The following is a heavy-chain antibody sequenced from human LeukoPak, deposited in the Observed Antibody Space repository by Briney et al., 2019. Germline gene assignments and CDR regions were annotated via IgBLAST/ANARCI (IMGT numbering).Heavy chain of an antibody. V-gene: IGHV3-30*04. CDR1: GFTFSSYA. Sequence: GGSLRLSCAASGFTFSSYAIHWVRQAPGKGLEWVAIISYDGSNKYYADSVRGRFTISRDNSKNTLFLQMNSLRAEDTAVYYCEREMAAMVTYDYWGQGILVTVSS. CDR2: ISYDGSNK. J-gene: IGHJ4*02. D-gene: IGHD5-18*01. CDR3: EREMAAMVTYDY.